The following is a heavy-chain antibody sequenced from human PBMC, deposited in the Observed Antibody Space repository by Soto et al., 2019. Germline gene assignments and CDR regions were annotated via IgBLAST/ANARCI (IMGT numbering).Heavy chain of an antibody. CDR2: IKQDGSKK. CDR1: GFTFSSYW. D-gene: IGHD2-8*01. CDR3: AKEIFAAAYAATSAFDL. Sequence: GGSLRLSCVASGFTFSSYWMSWVRQAPGKGLEWVANIKQDGSKKYYVDSVKGRFTISRDNAKNSLYLEMNSLRAEDTAGYFCAKEIFAAAYAATSAFDLWGQGTLVTVSS. V-gene: IGHV3-7*01. J-gene: IGHJ4*02.